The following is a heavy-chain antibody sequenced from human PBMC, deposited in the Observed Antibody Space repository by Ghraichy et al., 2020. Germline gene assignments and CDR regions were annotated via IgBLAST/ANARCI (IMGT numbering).Heavy chain of an antibody. D-gene: IGHD2-2*01. J-gene: IGHJ3*02. CDR2: IDWDGDE. CDR3: ARILVTSSSFDAFDI. V-gene: IGHV2-70*01. Sequence: SGPTLVKSTQTLTLTCTFSGFSLSTSGMCVSWIRQPPGKALEWLALIDWDGDEFYSTSLKTRLTISKDTSKNQVVLTMTSIDPVDTATYYCARILVTSSSFDAFDIWGQGTMVTVSS. CDR1: GFSLSTSGMC.